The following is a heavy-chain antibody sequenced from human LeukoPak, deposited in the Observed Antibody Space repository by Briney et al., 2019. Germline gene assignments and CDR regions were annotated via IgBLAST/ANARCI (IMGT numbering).Heavy chain of an antibody. CDR1: GFTFSNAW. CDR3: ARERGYCSGGSCYSYYYYMDV. J-gene: IGHJ6*03. CDR2: ISSSSSYI. V-gene: IGHV3-21*04. D-gene: IGHD2-15*01. Sequence: GGSLRLSCAASGFTFSNAWMSWVRQAPGKGLEWVSSISSSSSYIYYADSVKGRFTISRDNAKNTLYLQMNSLRAEDTAMYYCARERGYCSGGSCYSYYYYMDVWGKGTTVTVSS.